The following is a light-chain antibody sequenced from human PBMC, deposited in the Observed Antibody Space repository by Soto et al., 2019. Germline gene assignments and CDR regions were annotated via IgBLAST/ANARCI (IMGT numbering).Light chain of an antibody. CDR3: QQYHNWPPLT. CDR1: QSVSNN. CDR2: GAS. J-gene: IGKJ4*01. V-gene: IGKV3-15*01. Sequence: EIVMTQSPATLSVSPGERATLSCRASQSVSNNLAWYQQKPGQAPRLLIYGASTRATGIPARFSGSGSGTEFTLTISSLKSEDFAVYYCQQYHNWPPLTFGGGTKVEIK.